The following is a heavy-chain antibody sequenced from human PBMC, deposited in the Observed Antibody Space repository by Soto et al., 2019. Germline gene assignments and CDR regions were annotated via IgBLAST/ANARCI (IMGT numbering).Heavy chain of an antibody. V-gene: IGHV4-39*01. CDR3: ARRKVPEYYFDY. J-gene: IGHJ4*02. Sequence: QLQLQESGPGLVKPSETLSLTCTVSGGSISSSSYYWGWIRQPPGKGLEWIGSIYYSGSTYYNPSLKSRVTISVDTSKNQFSLKLSSVTAADTAVYYCARRKVPEYYFDYWGQGTLVTVSS. CDR2: IYYSGST. CDR1: GGSISSSSYY. D-gene: IGHD2-2*01.